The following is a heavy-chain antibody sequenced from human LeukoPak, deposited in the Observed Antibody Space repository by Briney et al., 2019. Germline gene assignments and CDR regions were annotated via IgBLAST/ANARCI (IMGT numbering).Heavy chain of an antibody. D-gene: IGHD6-13*01. CDR3: ARVGAAAGYYFDY. CDR1: SYSISSGYY. V-gene: IGHV4-38-2*02. J-gene: IGHJ4*02. CDR2: IYRSGTT. Sequence: PSESLSLTCTVSSYSISSGYYWGWIRQPPGKGLEWIGSIYRSGTTYYNPSLKSRVTISVDTSNNQFSLKTSSVTAADTAVYYCARVGAAAGYYFDYWGQGTLVTVSS.